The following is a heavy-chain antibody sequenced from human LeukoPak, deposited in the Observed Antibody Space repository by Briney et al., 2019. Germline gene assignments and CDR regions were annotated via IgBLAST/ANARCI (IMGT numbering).Heavy chain of an antibody. V-gene: IGHV3-48*02. CDR2: ISSSMSIT. CDR1: GFSLSGYS. Sequence: GESLRLSCAASGFSLSGYSMNWVRQTPGKGLEWISYISSSMSITYYADSVKGRFTISRDNAKSSLYLQMNGLTDEDTAVYYCARGSLNYYASGSYYMVFWGQGTLVTVSS. CDR3: ARGSLNYYASGSYYMVF. J-gene: IGHJ4*02. D-gene: IGHD3-10*01.